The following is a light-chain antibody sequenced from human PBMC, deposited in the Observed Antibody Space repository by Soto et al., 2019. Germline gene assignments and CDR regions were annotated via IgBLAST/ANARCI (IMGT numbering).Light chain of an antibody. J-gene: IGLJ3*02. CDR3: SSFESGGTWV. CDR2: EVN. CDR1: SSDFGAYNH. V-gene: IGLV2-14*03. Sequence: QSVLTQPASASGSPGQSITISCTGTSSDFGAYNHVSWYQQHPGTVPKVMIYEVNKRPSGVANRFSASKAGNTASLTISGLQDEDDDTYCCSSFESGGTWVFGGGTKLTVL.